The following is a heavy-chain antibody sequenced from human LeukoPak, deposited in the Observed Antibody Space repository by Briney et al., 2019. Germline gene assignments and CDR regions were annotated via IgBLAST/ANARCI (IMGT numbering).Heavy chain of an antibody. CDR3: ARDGEMATIENYFHY. CDR2: IYYSGST. D-gene: IGHD5-24*01. CDR1: GGSISSSSYY. V-gene: IGHV4-39*07. Sequence: SETLPLTCTVSGGSISSSSYYWGWIRQPPGKGLEWIGSIYYSGSTHYNPSLKSRVTISVDTSKNQISLKLSSVTAADTAVYYCARDGEMATIENYFHYWGQGTLVTVSS. J-gene: IGHJ4*02.